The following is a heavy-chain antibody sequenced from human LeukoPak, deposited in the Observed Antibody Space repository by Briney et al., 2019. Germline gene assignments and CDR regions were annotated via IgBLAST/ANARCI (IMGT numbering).Heavy chain of an antibody. CDR1: GFTFSSYW. CDR2: IKQDGSEK. CDR3: ARFIAAANDAFDI. J-gene: IGHJ3*02. D-gene: IGHD6-13*01. Sequence: GGSLRLSCAASGFTFSSYWMSWVRQAPGKGLEWVANIKQDGSEKYYVDSVKGRFTISRDNAKNSLYLQMNSLRAEDTAVYYCARFIAAANDAFDIWGQGTMVTVSS. V-gene: IGHV3-7*01.